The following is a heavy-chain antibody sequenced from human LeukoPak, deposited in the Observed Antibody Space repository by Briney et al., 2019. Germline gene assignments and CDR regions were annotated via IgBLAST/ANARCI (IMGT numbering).Heavy chain of an antibody. CDR1: GYTFTSYD. CDR2: FDPEDGET. J-gene: IGHJ4*02. Sequence: ASVKVSCKASGYTFTSYDINWVRQAPGKGLEWMGGFDPEDGETIYAQKFQGRVTMTEDTSTDTAYMELSSLRSEDTAVYYCATDPGRGFTVTNLDYWGQGTLVTVSS. D-gene: IGHD4-11*01. CDR3: ATDPGRGFTVTNLDY. V-gene: IGHV1-24*01.